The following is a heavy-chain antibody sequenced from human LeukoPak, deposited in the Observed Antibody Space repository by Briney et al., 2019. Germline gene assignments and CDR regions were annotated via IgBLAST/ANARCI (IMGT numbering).Heavy chain of an antibody. V-gene: IGHV3-7*03. Sequence: PGGSLRLSCAASGFTFRSSWMCWVRQAPGKGLEWVANIKEDGSAKNYVDSVRGRFTISRDNAKNSLYLQMNSLRAEDTALYYCAKDDTAMGYFDYWGQGTLVTVSS. CDR3: AKDDTAMGYFDY. J-gene: IGHJ4*02. CDR1: GFTFRSSW. CDR2: IKEDGSAK. D-gene: IGHD5-18*01.